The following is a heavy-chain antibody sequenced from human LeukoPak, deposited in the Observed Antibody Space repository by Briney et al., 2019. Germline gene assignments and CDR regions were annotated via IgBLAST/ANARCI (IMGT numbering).Heavy chain of an antibody. D-gene: IGHD6-13*01. CDR2: IIPIFGTA. Sequence: GASVKVSCKASGGTFSSYAISWVRQAPGQGLEWMGGIIPIFGTANYAQKFQGRVTITADESTSAAYMELSSLRSEDTAVYYCARHTSSFLSPLAAAGPYYYYSMDVWGQGTTVTVSS. J-gene: IGHJ6*02. CDR3: ARHTSSFLSPLAAAGPYYYYSMDV. CDR1: GGTFSSYA. V-gene: IGHV1-69*01.